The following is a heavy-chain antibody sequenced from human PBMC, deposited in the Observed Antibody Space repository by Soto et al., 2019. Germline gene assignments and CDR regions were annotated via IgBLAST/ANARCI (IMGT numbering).Heavy chain of an antibody. CDR3: ARDQYCSSTSCYDGMDV. CDR1: GFTFSSYS. J-gene: IGHJ6*02. V-gene: IGHV3-48*02. D-gene: IGHD2-2*01. Sequence: GGSLRLSCAASGFTFSSYSMNWVRQAPGKGLAWVSYISSSSSTIYYAGSVKGRFTISRDNAKNSLYLQMNSLRDEDTAVYYCARDQYCSSTSCYDGMDVWGQGTTVTVSS. CDR2: ISSSSSTI.